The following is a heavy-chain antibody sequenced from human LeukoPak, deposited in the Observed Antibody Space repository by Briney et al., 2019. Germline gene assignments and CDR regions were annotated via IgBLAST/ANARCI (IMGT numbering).Heavy chain of an antibody. Sequence: GASVKVSCKVSGYTLTELSIHWVRQAPGKGLEWMGCIDPEDGETIYAQKFHGRVTLTADISTDTTYMDLSGLRSEDTAVYYCVKTFRGYAGLWGYFDLWGRGTLVTVSS. CDR1: GYTLTELS. V-gene: IGHV1-24*01. J-gene: IGHJ2*01. D-gene: IGHD2-2*01. CDR3: VKTFRGYAGLWGYFDL. CDR2: IDPEDGET.